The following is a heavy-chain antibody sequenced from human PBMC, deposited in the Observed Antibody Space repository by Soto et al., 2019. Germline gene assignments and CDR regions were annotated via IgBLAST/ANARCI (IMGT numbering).Heavy chain of an antibody. CDR2: IIPIFGTA. Sequence: ASVKVSCKASGGTFSSYAISWVLQAPGQGLEWMGGIIPIFGTANYAQKFQGRVTITADESTSTAYMELSSLRSEDTAVYYCARERSYYYDSSGYYYFDYWGQGTLVTV. V-gene: IGHV1-69*13. CDR3: ARERSYYYDSSGYYYFDY. D-gene: IGHD3-22*01. CDR1: GGTFSSYA. J-gene: IGHJ4*02.